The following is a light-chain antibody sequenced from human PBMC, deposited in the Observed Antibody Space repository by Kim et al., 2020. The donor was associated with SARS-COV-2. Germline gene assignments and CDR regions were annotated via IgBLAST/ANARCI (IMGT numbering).Light chain of an antibody. Sequence: DIQMTQSPSTLSASVGDRVTITCRASQSISNWLAWYQQKPGKAPKLLIYKASNLQSGVPSRFSGSESGTEFSLTISSLQPDDFATYYCQQYNTYPLTFGGGTKV. J-gene: IGKJ4*01. V-gene: IGKV1-5*03. CDR1: QSISNW. CDR3: QQYNTYPLT. CDR2: KAS.